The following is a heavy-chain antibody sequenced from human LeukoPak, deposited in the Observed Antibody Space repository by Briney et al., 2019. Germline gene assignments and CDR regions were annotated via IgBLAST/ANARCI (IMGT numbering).Heavy chain of an antibody. CDR2: IRRKGNDYAT. CDR3: TRLWGSHPYFDY. Sequence: GGSLRLSCAASGFTFSGSAMHWVRQASGKGLEWVGRIRRKGNDYATAYAASVKGRFTISRDDSKNTAYLQMDSLKTEDTAVYFCTRLWGSHPYFDYWGQGTLVIVSS. J-gene: IGHJ4*02. D-gene: IGHD3-16*01. CDR1: GFTFSGSA. V-gene: IGHV3-73*01.